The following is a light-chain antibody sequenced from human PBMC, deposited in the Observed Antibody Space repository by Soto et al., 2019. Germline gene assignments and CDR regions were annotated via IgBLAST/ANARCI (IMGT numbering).Light chain of an antibody. CDR3: MQGVETPFT. CDR2: LGS. Sequence: DIVMTQSPLSLPVTPGEAASISCRSSESLLFTNGYNYLDWYVQKPGQSPQLLIYLGSHRAPGVPDRISGSGSGTDFTLKISRVEAEDVGFYYCMQGVETPFTFGPGTKVDIK. J-gene: IGKJ3*01. V-gene: IGKV2-28*01. CDR1: ESLLFTNGYNY.